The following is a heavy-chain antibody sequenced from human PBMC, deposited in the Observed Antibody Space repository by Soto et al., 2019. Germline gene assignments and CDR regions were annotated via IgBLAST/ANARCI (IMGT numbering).Heavy chain of an antibody. J-gene: IGHJ4*02. V-gene: IGHV4-31*03. CDR3: ARVLDSSGVDY. CDR2: IYYSGST. Sequence: SETLSLTCTVSGGSISSGGYYWSWIRQHPGKGLEWIGYIYYSGSTYYNPSLKSRVTISVDTSKNQFSLKLSSVTAADTAVYYCARVLDSSGVDYWGQGTLVTVSS. CDR1: GGSISSGGYY. D-gene: IGHD6-19*01.